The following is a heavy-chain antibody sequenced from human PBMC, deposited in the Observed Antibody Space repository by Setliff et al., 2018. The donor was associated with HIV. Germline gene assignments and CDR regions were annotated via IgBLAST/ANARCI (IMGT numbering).Heavy chain of an antibody. CDR1: GYTFTSYG. V-gene: IGHV1-18*01. D-gene: IGHD3-3*01. CDR3: ARGYYNFWSGYYDSRFPNPIDAFDI. J-gene: IGHJ3*02. Sequence: ASVKVSCKASGYTFTSYGISWVRQAPGQGLEWMGWISAYNGNTNYAQKLQGRVTITTDESRSTAYMELRSLRSDDTAVYYCARGYYNFWSGYYDSRFPNPIDAFDIWGQGTMVTVSS. CDR2: ISAYNGNT.